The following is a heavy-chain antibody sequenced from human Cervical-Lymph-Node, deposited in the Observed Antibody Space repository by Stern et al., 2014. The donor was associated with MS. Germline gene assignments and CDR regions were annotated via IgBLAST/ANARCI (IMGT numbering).Heavy chain of an antibody. CDR1: GLTVRSDY. V-gene: IGHV3-53*01. Sequence: EVRLVESGGGVIQPGGPLRLSCTASGLTVRSDYMTWVPQAPGKGLEWISLITNVGSTFYTDSVKGRFTISRDDSKNTVYLHMTSLRAEDTAMYYCARDTSSPERSDWWGQGTLVTVSS. CDR3: ARDTSSPERSDW. D-gene: IGHD1-1*01. CDR2: ITNVGST. J-gene: IGHJ4*02.